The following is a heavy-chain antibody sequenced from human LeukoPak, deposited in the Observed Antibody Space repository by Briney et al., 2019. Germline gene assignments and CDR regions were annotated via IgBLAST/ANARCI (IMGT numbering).Heavy chain of an antibody. CDR1: GGTFSSYA. CDR2: IIPIFGTA. V-gene: IGHV1-69*13. CDR3: ARGGYSYGSGWFDP. J-gene: IGHJ5*02. Sequence: AAVKDSCKASGGTFSSYAISWVRQAPGQGREWMGGIIPIFGTANYAQKFQGRVTITPDESPSTAYMELSSVRSEDTAVYYCARGGYSYGSGWFDPWGQGTLVTVSS. D-gene: IGHD5-18*01.